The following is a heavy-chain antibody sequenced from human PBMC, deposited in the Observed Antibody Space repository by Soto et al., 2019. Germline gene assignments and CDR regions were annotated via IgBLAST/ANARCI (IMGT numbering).Heavy chain of an antibody. CDR1: SGSIFSSNW. Sequence: QVQLQESGPGLVKPSGTLSLTCAVSSGSIFSSNWWSWVRQPPGKGLEWIGEKRNSGGANYNPPLQSRVTISVDRSKNHFFLELRSVTAADTAVYYCASHLVMAGTRGFDHWGLGTLVTVSS. CDR3: ASHLVMAGTRGFDH. CDR2: KRNSGGA. D-gene: IGHD6-19*01. V-gene: IGHV4-4*02. J-gene: IGHJ4*02.